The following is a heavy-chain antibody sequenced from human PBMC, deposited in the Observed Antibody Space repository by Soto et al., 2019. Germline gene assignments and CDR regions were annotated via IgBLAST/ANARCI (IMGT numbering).Heavy chain of an antibody. CDR1: GGSFSGYY. CDR3: ARTYYYRSGTYFACFDP. Sequence: QVRLTQRGAGLLKPSEPLSLTCDVYGGSFSGYYWSWIRQSPGKGLEWIGQIKHSGGTNYNPTLKSRVTISVDTPRNQFSLKMSSVTAADTAVYFCARTYYYRSGTYFACFDPWGQGTLVTVSS. CDR2: IKHSGGT. J-gene: IGHJ5*02. D-gene: IGHD3-10*01. V-gene: IGHV4-34*01.